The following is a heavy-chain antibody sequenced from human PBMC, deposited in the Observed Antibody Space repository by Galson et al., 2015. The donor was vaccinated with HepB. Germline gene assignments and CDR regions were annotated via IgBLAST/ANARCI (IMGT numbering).Heavy chain of an antibody. Sequence: SLRLSCAASGFTFSSYGMHWVRQAPGRGLEWVAVISYDGSNKYYADSGKGRFTISRDNSKNTLYLQMNSLRAEDTAVYYCAKEPGVRCLEWLVRAGFGMDVWGQGTTVTVSS. CDR1: GFTFSSYG. CDR3: AKEPGVRCLEWLVRAGFGMDV. CDR2: ISYDGSNK. J-gene: IGHJ6*02. D-gene: IGHD3-3*01. V-gene: IGHV3-30*18.